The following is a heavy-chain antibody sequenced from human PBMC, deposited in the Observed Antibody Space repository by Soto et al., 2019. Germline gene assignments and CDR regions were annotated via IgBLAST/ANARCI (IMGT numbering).Heavy chain of an antibody. CDR3: APLNLTFGGVIADDDFDT. V-gene: IGHV2-5*02. CDR2: IYWDDAR. D-gene: IGHD3-16*02. Sequence: QITLKESGPAVVRPTQTLTLTCTFSGFSLSSRTAGVAWIRQPPGGALEWLAVIYWDDARRYRPSLTSRLTTTKDTSKHLVFILMTNMDPLDTATYYCAPLNLTFGGVIADDDFDTWGQGTTVTVSS. J-gene: IGHJ3*02. CDR1: GFSLSSRTAG.